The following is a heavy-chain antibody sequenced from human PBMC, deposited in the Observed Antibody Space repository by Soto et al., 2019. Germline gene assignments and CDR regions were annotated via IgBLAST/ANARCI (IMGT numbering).Heavy chain of an antibody. V-gene: IGHV3-30-3*01. Sequence: PGGSFGLSCASYVFTFSSYAMHWVRQSPGKWLEWVAVISYDGSNKYYADSVKGRFTISRDNSKNTLYLQMNSLRAEDTAVYYCARTMGRGVSYYYYCMDGWRQGTTVPVPS. D-gene: IGHD3-10*01. CDR1: VFTFSSYA. CDR3: ARTMGRGVSYYYYCMDG. J-gene: IGHJ6*01. CDR2: ISYDGSNK.